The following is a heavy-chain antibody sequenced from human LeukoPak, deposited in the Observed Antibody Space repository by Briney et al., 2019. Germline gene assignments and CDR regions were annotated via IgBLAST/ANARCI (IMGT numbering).Heavy chain of an antibody. V-gene: IGHV3-15*01. Sequence: GGSLRLSCLTSGFTFVNASMSWVRQAPGKGLEWVGLMKSKPEGGTSFYAAPVKDRFSISRDDSRNTLYLQLNSLTIGDTGVYYCTTGNPWGQGTLVTVSS. J-gene: IGHJ5*02. CDR2: MKSKPEGGTS. CDR1: GFTFVNAS. CDR3: TTGNP.